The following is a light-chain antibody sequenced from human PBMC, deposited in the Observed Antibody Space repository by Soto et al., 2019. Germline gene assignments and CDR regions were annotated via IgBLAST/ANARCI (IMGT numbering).Light chain of an antibody. CDR1: NSNIGSNL. V-gene: IGLV1-44*01. J-gene: IGLJ2*01. CDR2: SYT. Sequence: QPVLTQPPSASGTPGQRVTISCSGSNSNIGSNLVNWYQQLPGTAPKLLIYSYTQRPSGVPDRFSGSKSGTSASLAISGLQSEDEADYYCAVWDGSLNGVVFGGGTQLTVL. CDR3: AVWDGSLNGVV.